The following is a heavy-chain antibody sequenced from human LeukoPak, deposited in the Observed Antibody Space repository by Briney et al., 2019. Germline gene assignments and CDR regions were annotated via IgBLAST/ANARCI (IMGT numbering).Heavy chain of an antibody. Sequence: GGSLRLSCEASGFTFSIFPMHWVRQAPGKGLEWVALISSGSEKYYADSVKGRFTISRDNSKNMLYLQMNSLRADDTAVYYCTRDLELSAVYYFDSWGQGTLVIVSS. CDR1: GFTFSIFP. CDR3: TRDLELSAVYYFDS. J-gene: IGHJ4*02. CDR2: ISSGSEK. D-gene: IGHD3-3*01. V-gene: IGHV3-30*04.